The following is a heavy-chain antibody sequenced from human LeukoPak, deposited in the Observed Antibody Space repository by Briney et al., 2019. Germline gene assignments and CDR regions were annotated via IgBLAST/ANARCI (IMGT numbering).Heavy chain of an antibody. CDR2: ISGSGGST. Sequence: GGSLRLSCAASGFTFSSYTMSWVRQAPGKGLEWVSAISGSGGSTYYADSVKGRFTISRDNSKNTLYLQMNSLRAEDTAVYYCAKGISSTSCFDYWGQGTLVTVSS. D-gene: IGHD2-2*01. CDR3: AKGISSTSCFDY. CDR1: GFTFSSYT. V-gene: IGHV3-23*01. J-gene: IGHJ4*02.